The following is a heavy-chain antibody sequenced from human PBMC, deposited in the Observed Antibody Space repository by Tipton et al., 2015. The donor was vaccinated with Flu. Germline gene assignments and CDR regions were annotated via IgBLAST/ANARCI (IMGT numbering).Heavy chain of an antibody. J-gene: IGHJ4*02. CDR1: GGSISNYY. CDR2: IYYSGST. V-gene: IGHV4-59*08. Sequence: TLSLTCTVSGGSISNYYWSWIRQPPGKGLEWIGQIYYSGSTNYNPSLKSRVTISVDTSKNQISLKLSSVTTADTAVFYCASHSYSRGRAGHWGQGTLVTVSS. D-gene: IGHD4-11*01. CDR3: ASHSYSRGRAGH.